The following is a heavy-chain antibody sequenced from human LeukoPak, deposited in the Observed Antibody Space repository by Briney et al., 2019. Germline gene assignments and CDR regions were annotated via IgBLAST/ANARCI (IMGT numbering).Heavy chain of an antibody. CDR2: ISGSGGST. CDR3: AKYRTSPPYGLDV. J-gene: IGHJ6*02. V-gene: IGHV3-23*01. D-gene: IGHD2-2*01. CDR1: GFTFSTYA. Sequence: GGSLTLSCAASGFTFSTYAMNWVRQAPGKGLEWVAGISGSGGSTYYADSVQGRFTISRENSKNTLYLQMNSLRAEDTAISYCAKYRTSPPYGLDVWGQGTTVTVSS.